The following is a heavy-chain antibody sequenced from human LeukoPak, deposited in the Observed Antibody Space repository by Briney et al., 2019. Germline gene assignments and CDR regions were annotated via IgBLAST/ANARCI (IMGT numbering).Heavy chain of an antibody. V-gene: IGHV1-2*02. D-gene: IGHD2-2*01. CDR1: GYTFTGYY. Sequence: ASVKVSCKASGYTFTGYYMHWVRQAPGQGLEWMGWINPNSGGTNYAQKFQGRVTMTRDTSISTAYMELNRLRPDDTAVYYCARSRIVPAAALWYYFDYWGQGTLVTVSS. CDR2: INPNSGGT. CDR3: ARSRIVPAAALWYYFDY. J-gene: IGHJ4*02.